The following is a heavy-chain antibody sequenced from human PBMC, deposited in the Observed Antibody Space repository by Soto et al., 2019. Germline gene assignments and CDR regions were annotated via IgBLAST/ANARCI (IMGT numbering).Heavy chain of an antibody. CDR1: GFTFSSYG. Sequence: QVQLVESGGGVVQPGRSLRLSCAASGFTFSSYGMHWVRQAPGKGLEWVAVIWYDRSNKYYADSVKGRFTISRDNSKNTLYLQMNSLRAEDTAVYYCARDPGATVTSPYYYYGMDVWGQGTTVTVSS. J-gene: IGHJ6*02. CDR2: IWYDRSNK. CDR3: ARDPGATVTSPYYYYGMDV. D-gene: IGHD4-17*01. V-gene: IGHV3-33*01.